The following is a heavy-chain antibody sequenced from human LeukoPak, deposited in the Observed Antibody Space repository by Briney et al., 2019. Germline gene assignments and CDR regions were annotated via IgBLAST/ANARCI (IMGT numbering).Heavy chain of an antibody. J-gene: IGHJ5*02. V-gene: IGHV1-69*13. D-gene: IGHD6-6*01. Sequence: GASVKVSCKASGGTFSSYAISWVRQAPGQGLEWMGGIIPIFGTANYAQKFQGRVTITADESTSTAYMELSSLRSEDTAVYYCARGGIAARPSWFDPWGQGTLVTVSS. CDR2: IIPIFGTA. CDR3: ARGGIAARPSWFDP. CDR1: GGTFSSYA.